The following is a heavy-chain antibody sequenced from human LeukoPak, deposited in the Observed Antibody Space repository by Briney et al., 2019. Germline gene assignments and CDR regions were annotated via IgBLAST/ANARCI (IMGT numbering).Heavy chain of an antibody. D-gene: IGHD3-22*01. CDR3: ARDYYDSSGNDAFDI. CDR2: IYSGGST. J-gene: IGHJ3*02. Sequence: GGSLRLSCAASGFTVSSNYMSWVRQAPGKGLEWASVIYSGGSTYYADSVKGRFTISRDNSKNTLYLQMNSLRAEDTAVYYCARDYYDSSGNDAFDIWGQGTMVTVSS. CDR1: GFTVSSNY. V-gene: IGHV3-53*01.